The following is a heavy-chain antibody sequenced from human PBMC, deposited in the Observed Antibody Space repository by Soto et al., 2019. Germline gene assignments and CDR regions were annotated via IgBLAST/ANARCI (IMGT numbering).Heavy chain of an antibody. Sequence: SETLSLTCTVSGGSISSYYWSWIRQPPGKGLEWIGYIYHSGSTNYNPSLKSRVTISVDTSKNQFSLKLSSVTAADTAVYYCARARYYYGSGSYYRYYMDVWGKGTTVTVSS. D-gene: IGHD3-10*01. J-gene: IGHJ6*03. V-gene: IGHV4-59*12. CDR2: IYHSGST. CDR1: GGSISSYY. CDR3: ARARYYYGSGSYYRYYMDV.